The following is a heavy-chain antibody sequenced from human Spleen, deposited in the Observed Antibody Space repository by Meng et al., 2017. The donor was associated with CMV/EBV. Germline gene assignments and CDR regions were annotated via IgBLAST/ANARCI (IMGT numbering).Heavy chain of an antibody. CDR3: ARENEGDALDI. D-gene: IGHD1-1*01. CDR2: ISSSSSFI. J-gene: IGHJ3*02. CDR1: GFTFSVYS. V-gene: IGHV3-21*01. Sequence: GGSLRLSCAASGFTFSVYSMNWVRQAPGKGLEWVSSISSSSSFIFYADSVKGRFTISRDNAKNSLYLQMNSLRAGDTAVYYCARENEGDALDIWGQGTMVTVSS.